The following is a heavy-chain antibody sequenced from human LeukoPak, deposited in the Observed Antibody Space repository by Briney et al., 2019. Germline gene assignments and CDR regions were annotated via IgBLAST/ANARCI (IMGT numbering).Heavy chain of an antibody. CDR1: GGTFSSYT. D-gene: IGHD3-22*01. CDR2: IIPILGIA. J-gene: IGHJ4*02. CDR3: ARGYQKWLADY. Sequence: ASVKVSCKASGGTFSSYTISWVRQAPGQGLEWMGRIIPILGIANYAQKFQGRVMITADKSTCTAYMELSSLRSEDTAVYYCARGYQKWLADYWGQGTLVTVSS. V-gene: IGHV1-69*02.